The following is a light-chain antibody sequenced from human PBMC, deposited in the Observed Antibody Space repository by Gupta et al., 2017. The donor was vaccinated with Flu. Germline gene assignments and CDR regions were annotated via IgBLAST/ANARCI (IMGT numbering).Light chain of an antibody. Sequence: DIQMTQSPSSLSASVGDRVTIPCRASQSISSYLTWYQQKPGKAPKLLIYAASSVQSGVPSRFSGRGAGTDFTLTISSLQPEDFATYYCQQSYSTPQTFGQGTKVEIK. V-gene: IGKV1-39*01. CDR3: QQSYSTPQT. CDR1: QSISSY. CDR2: AAS. J-gene: IGKJ1*01.